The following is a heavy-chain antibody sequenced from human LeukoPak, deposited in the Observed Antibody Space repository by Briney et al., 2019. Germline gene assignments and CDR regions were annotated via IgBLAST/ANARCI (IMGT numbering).Heavy chain of an antibody. Sequence: PGGSLRLSCAASGFTFSSYWMTWVRQAPGKGLEWVANIKQEGSEKYYVDSVKGRFTISRDNAKNSLYLQMSTLRAEDTAVYYCARWDIVLTISYFDYWGQGTLVTVSS. D-gene: IGHD5-12*01. CDR1: GFTFSSYW. CDR2: IKQEGSEK. V-gene: IGHV3-7*01. J-gene: IGHJ4*02. CDR3: ARWDIVLTISYFDY.